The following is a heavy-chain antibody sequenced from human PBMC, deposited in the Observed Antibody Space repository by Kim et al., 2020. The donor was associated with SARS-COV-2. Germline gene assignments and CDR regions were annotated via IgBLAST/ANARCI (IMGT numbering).Heavy chain of an antibody. CDR3: ARLRYYDSSGYVYYFDY. CDR2: ISFSGSS. CDR1: GGSISASTYH. V-gene: IGHV4-39*01. D-gene: IGHD3-22*01. Sequence: SETLSLTCTVSGGSISASTYHWGWIRQPPGKGLEWIGSISFSGSSYYNPSLKSRVTVSVDTSRNQFSLKLSSGTAADTAVYYCARLRYYDSSGYVYYFDYWGQGTLVTVSS. J-gene: IGHJ4*02.